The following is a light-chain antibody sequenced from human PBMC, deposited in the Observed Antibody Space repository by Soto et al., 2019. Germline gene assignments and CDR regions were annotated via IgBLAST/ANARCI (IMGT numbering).Light chain of an antibody. Sequence: EIVLTQSPGTLSLSPGEIATLSCRASQSVSSSYLAWYQQKPGQAPRLLIYGASSRATGIPDRFSGSGSGTDFTLTISRLEPEDFAVYYCQQYGSSPLTFGQGTKVDI. J-gene: IGKJ1*01. V-gene: IGKV3-20*01. CDR2: GAS. CDR1: QSVSSSY. CDR3: QQYGSSPLT.